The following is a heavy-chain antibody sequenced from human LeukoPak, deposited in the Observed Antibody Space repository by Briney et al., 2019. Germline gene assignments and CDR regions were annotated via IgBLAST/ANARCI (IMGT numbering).Heavy chain of an antibody. V-gene: IGHV3-21*01. D-gene: IGHD1-1*01. CDR3: ARATRDFDY. CDR2: ISSSSSYI. CDR1: GFTFSSYS. J-gene: IGHJ4*02. Sequence: GGSLRLSCAPSGFTFSSYSMNWVRQAPGKGLEWVSSISSSSSYIFYEVSVKGRFNISRDNAKNSLYLQVNSLRAGDTAVYYCARATRDFDYWGQGTLVTVSS.